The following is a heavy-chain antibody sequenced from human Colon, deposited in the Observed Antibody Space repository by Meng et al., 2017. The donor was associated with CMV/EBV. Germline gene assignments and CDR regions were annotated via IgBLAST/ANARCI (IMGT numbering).Heavy chain of an antibody. J-gene: IGHJ4*02. CDR1: GGSLIGTGW. V-gene: IGHV4-4*01. CDR3: GDPPAGY. Sequence: LSLACGLSGGSLIGTGWWCWVHQPPARGLEWIAEVFPRGATTYNPSLNTRVTISIDKSKNQFSLKLTSVTAADTAVYFCGDPPAGYWGQGVPVTVSS. CDR2: VFPRGAT.